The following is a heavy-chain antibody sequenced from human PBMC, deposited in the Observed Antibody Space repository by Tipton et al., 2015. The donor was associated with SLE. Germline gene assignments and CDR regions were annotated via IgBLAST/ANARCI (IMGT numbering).Heavy chain of an antibody. CDR2: IYHSGTT. J-gene: IGHJ4*02. V-gene: IGHV4-4*02. D-gene: IGHD3-3*01. CDR1: GGSISSSTW. CDR3: ARGWDYNFWSGYADY. Sequence: GLVKPSGTLSLTCAVAGGSISSSTWWSWIRQTPGKGLEWIGEIYHSGTTNYNLSLKSRVTISVDKSKNQFSLKLSSVTAADTAVYYCARGWDYNFWSGYADYWGQGTLVTVSS.